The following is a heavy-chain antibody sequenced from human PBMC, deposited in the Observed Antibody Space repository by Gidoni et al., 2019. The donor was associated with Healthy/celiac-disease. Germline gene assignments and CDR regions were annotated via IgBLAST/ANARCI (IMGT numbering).Heavy chain of an antibody. Sequence: QVQLVQSGSELKTPGASVKVSCKASGYTFTSYALHWVRQAPGQGLEWMGWINTNTGNPTYAQGFTGRFVFSLDTSVSTAYLQISSLKAEDTAVYYCARTGITMVRGVIDYYYYGMDVWGQGTTVTVSS. J-gene: IGHJ6*02. CDR2: INTNTGNP. CDR3: ARTGITMVRGVIDYYYYGMDV. CDR1: GYTFTSYA. D-gene: IGHD3-10*01. V-gene: IGHV7-4-1*02.